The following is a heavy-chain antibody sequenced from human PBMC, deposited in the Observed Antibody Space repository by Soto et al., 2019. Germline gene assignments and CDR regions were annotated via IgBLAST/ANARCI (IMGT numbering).Heavy chain of an antibody. D-gene: IGHD4-4*01. CDR2: IYPGDSDT. Sequence: PGESLKISCKGSGYSFTSYWIGWVRQMPGKGLEWMGIIYPGDSDTRYSPSFQGQVTISADKSISTAYLQWSSLKASDTAMYYCARSPETWDDYSNYYFDYWGQGTLVTVSS. CDR3: ARSPETWDDYSNYYFDY. J-gene: IGHJ4*02. CDR1: GYSFTSYW. V-gene: IGHV5-51*01.